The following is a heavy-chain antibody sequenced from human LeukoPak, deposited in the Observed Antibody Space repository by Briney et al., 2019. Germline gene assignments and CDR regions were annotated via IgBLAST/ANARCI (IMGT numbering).Heavy chain of an antibody. J-gene: IGHJ4*02. CDR3: ARVGLTYYYGAGSTPDY. CDR1: GFTFSTYS. V-gene: IGHV3-21*01. Sequence: GGSLRLSCAASGFTFSTYSMNWVRQAPGKGLEWVSSISSSSSYKNYADSVKGRFTISRDDAKNSLYLQMNSLRAEDTAVYYCARVGLTYYYGAGSTPDYWGQGTLVTVSS. D-gene: IGHD3-10*01. CDR2: ISSSSSYK.